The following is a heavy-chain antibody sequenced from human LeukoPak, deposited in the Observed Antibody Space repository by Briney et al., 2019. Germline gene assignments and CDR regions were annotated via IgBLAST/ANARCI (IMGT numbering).Heavy chain of an antibody. Sequence: TETLSLTCTVSGGSISSFYWSWIRQPAGKGLEWIGRIYTSGSTNYNPSLKSRATISVDKSENQFSLKLSSVTAADTAVYYCARDRCSSTSCYPYYYMDVWGKGTTVTVSS. J-gene: IGHJ6*03. D-gene: IGHD2-2*01. V-gene: IGHV4-4*07. CDR1: GGSISSFY. CDR3: ARDRCSSTSCYPYYYMDV. CDR2: IYTSGST.